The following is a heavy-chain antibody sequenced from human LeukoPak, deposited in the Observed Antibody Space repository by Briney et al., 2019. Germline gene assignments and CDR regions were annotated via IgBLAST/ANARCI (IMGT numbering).Heavy chain of an antibody. D-gene: IGHD2-21*02. CDR1: GGSFSGYY. J-gene: IGHJ4*02. CDR2: INHSGST. Sequence: SETLSLTCAVYGGSFSGYYWSWIRQPPGKGLEWIGEINHSGSTNYNSSLKSRVTISVDTSKNQFSLKLSSVTAADTAVYYCARVPSSYCGGDCYLVWGQGTLVTVSS. V-gene: IGHV4-34*01. CDR3: ARVPSSYCGGDCYLV.